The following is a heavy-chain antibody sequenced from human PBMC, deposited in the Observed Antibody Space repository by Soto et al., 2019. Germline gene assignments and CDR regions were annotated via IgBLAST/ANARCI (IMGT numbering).Heavy chain of an antibody. Sequence: PSETLSLTCTVSGGSISSYYWSWIRQPPGKGLEWIGYIYYSGSTNYNPSLKSRVTISVDTSKNQFSLKLSSVTAADTAVYYCARELLSDDSSGYNDYWGQGTLVTVSS. V-gene: IGHV4-59*12. D-gene: IGHD3-22*01. CDR3: ARELLSDDSSGYNDY. CDR2: IYYSGST. J-gene: IGHJ4*02. CDR1: GGSISSYY.